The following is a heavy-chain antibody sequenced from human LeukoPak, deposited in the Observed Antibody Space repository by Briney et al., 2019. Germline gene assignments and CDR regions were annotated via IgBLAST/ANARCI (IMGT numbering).Heavy chain of an antibody. Sequence: PSETLSLTCTVSGGSFSSSDYYWGWIRQPPGKGREWIGSIYYSGTTYYNPSLKSRVTISVDTSKNQSSLKLRSVTAADTAVYYCARHEWGITNAFDIWGQGTMVTVSS. CDR2: IYYSGTT. J-gene: IGHJ3*02. CDR1: GGSFSSSDYY. D-gene: IGHD1-14*01. CDR3: ARHEWGITNAFDI. V-gene: IGHV4-39*01.